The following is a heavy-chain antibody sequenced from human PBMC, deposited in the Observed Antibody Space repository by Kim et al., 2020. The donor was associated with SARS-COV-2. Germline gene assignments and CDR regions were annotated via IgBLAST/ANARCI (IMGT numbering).Heavy chain of an antibody. CDR2: IITIFGTA. V-gene: IGHV1-69*13. Sequence: SVKVSCKASGGTLSSYAISWVRQDHGQGLEWMGGIITIFGTANYAQKFQGRVTITADESTSTAYMELSSLRSEDTAVYYCASRVAPSRSWFGELHYSGYYYYGMDVWGQGTTVTVSS. CDR3: ASRVAPSRSWFGELHYSGYYYYGMDV. D-gene: IGHD3-10*01. J-gene: IGHJ6*02. CDR1: GGTLSSYA.